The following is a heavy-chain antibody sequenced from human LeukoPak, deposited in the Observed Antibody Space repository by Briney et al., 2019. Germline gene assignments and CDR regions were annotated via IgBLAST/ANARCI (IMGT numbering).Heavy chain of an antibody. Sequence: GGSLRLSCAASGFIFTDYAMSWVRQAPGKGLEWVSTISSDTKNTHYADSVKGRFTISRDNSKSTLFLQMNRVRGEDTAKYFCAGDVGLIMFDLWGQGTLVTVSS. V-gene: IGHV3-23*01. CDR3: AGDVGLIMFDL. CDR1: GFIFTDYA. D-gene: IGHD1-26*01. J-gene: IGHJ4*02. CDR2: ISSDTKNT.